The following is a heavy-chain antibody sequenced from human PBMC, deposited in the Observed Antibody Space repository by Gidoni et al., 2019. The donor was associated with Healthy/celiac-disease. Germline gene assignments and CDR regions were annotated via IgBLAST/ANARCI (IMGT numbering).Heavy chain of an antibody. CDR1: GFSLSTSGVG. V-gene: IGHV2-5*02. CDR2: IYWDDDK. D-gene: IGHD2-2*01. J-gene: IGHJ3*02. CDR3: AHRLKVPAAADAFDI. Sequence: QITLKESGPTLVKPTQTLTLTCTFSGFSLSTSGVGVGWIRQPPGKALEWLALIYWDDDKRYSPSLKSRLTITKDTSKNQVVLTMTNMDPVDTATYYCAHRLKVPAAADAFDIWGQGTMVTVSS.